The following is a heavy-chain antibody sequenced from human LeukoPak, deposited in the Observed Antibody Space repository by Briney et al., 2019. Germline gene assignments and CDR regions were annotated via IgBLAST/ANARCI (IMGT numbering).Heavy chain of an antibody. CDR1: GFTFSNYA. CDR3: ASQVLSADYGYYSYYMDV. CDR2: ISYDGSNK. J-gene: IGHJ6*03. D-gene: IGHD4/OR15-4a*01. V-gene: IGHV3-30*04. Sequence: GGSLRLSCAASGFTFSNYAMHWVRQAPGGGLEGVAVISYDGSNKHYADCVKGRFTISRDNSKNTVYLQMNSLRAEDTAVYYCASQVLSADYGYYSYYMDVWGKGTAVTVSS.